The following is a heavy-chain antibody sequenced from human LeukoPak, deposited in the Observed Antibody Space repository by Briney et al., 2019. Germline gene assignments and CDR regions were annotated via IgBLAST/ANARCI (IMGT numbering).Heavy chain of an antibody. J-gene: IGHJ4*02. D-gene: IGHD4-17*01. V-gene: IGHV3-48*02. CDR1: GVTFSSDS. CDR3: ARLNYGDYGNFDY. CDR2: ISSGSTI. Sequence: GSLRLSCAASGVTFSSDSMNWVCKAPRQGLEWVSHISSGSTIYYGDSVKGRFTISRDNAKNSLYLQLDSLRDEDTAVYYCARLNYGDYGNFDYWGQGTLVTVSS.